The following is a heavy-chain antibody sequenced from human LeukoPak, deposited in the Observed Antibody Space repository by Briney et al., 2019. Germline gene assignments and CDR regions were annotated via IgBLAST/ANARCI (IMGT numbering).Heavy chain of an antibody. V-gene: IGHV3-23*01. Sequence: GVSLRLSCAASGFTFNNYAMSWVRQAPGKGLEWLSSIGGSGGSTYSADSVKGRFTISRDNSKNTLYLQLNSLRAEDTAVYYCAKGMVPGFDPWGQGTLVTVSS. CDR1: GFTFNNYA. CDR3: AKGMVPGFDP. CDR2: IGGSGGST. D-gene: IGHD2-15*01. J-gene: IGHJ5*02.